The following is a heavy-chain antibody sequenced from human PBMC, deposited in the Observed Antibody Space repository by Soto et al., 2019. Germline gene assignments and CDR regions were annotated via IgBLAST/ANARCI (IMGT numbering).Heavy chain of an antibody. Sequence: SETLSLTCASCGGCVWSYFWALIRQPPGKGLEWIGYIYYSGSTNYNPSLKSRVTISVDTSKNQFSLKLSSVTAADTAVYYCAGGVTVVAQGYWGQGTLVTVSS. D-gene: IGHD2-15*01. CDR3: AGGVTVVAQGY. CDR2: IYYSGST. V-gene: IGHV4-59*08. CDR1: GGCVWSYF. J-gene: IGHJ4*02.